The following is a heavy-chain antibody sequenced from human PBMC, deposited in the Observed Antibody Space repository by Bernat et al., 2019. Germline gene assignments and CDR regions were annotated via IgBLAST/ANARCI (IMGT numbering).Heavy chain of an antibody. D-gene: IGHD2-2*01. V-gene: IGHV4-39*01. CDR3: ARPLVVPAAYFDY. CDR1: GGSISSSSYY. CDR2: IYFSGST. Sequence: QLQLQESGPGLVKPSETLSLTCTVSGGSISSSSYYWGWIRQPPGKGLELIGSIYFSGSTYYNPSLKSRVTISVDTSKNQFSLKLSSVTAADTAVYYCARPLVVPAAYFDYWGQGTLVTVSS. J-gene: IGHJ4*02.